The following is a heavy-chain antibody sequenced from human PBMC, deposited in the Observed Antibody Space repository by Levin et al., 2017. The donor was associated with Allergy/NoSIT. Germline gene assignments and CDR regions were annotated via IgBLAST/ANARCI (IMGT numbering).Heavy chain of an antibody. CDR3: ARGGGGWSGYFDP. J-gene: IGHJ5*02. Sequence: SSETLSLTCTVSGGSISSYYWSWIRQPPGKGLEWIGYIYYSGSTNYNPSLKSRVTISVDTSKNQFSLKLRSVTAADTAVYYCARGGGGWSGYFDPWGQGTLVTVSS. CDR1: GGSISSYY. D-gene: IGHD6-19*01. V-gene: IGHV4-59*01. CDR2: IYYSGST.